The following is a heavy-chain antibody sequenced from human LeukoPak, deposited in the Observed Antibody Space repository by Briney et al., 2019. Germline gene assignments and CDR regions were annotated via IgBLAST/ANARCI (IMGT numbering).Heavy chain of an antibody. V-gene: IGHV6-1*01. CDR3: ARERDTDIVRASYFDY. J-gene: IGHJ4*02. D-gene: IGHD1-26*01. CDR1: GDSVSSNSAA. Sequence: SQTLSLTCAISGDSVSSNSAAWNWIRQSPLRGLEWLGRTYYKSKWFNYYEVSVRSRITINPDTSKNQFSLQLKSVTPEDTAVYYCARERDTDIVRASYFDYWGQGTLVTVSS. CDR2: TYYKSKWFN.